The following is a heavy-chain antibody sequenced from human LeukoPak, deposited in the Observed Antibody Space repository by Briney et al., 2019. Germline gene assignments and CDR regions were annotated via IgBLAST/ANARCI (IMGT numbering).Heavy chain of an antibody. CDR1: GGSISSGGYY. V-gene: IGHV4-31*03. J-gene: IGHJ4*02. CDR3: ASRDYDSSGYSGDFDY. D-gene: IGHD3-22*01. Sequence: SETLSLTCTVSGGSISSGGYYWSWIRQHPGKGLEWIGYIYYSGSTYYNPSLKSRVTISVDTSKNQFSLKLSSVTAADTAVYYCASRDYDSSGYSGDFDYWGQGTLVTVSS. CDR2: IYYSGST.